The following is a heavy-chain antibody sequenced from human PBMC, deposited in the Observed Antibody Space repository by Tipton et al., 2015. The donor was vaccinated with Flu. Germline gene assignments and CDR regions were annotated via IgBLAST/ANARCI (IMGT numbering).Heavy chain of an antibody. CDR1: GGSISSGDYY. J-gene: IGHJ4*02. V-gene: IGHV4-30-4*01. CDR2: IYYSGST. D-gene: IGHD3-22*01. CDR3: ARVYGYYDSSGPLDY. Sequence: TLSLTCTVSGGSISSGDYYWSWIRQPPGKGLEWIGYIYYSGSTYYNPSLKSRVTISVDTSKNQFSLKLSSVTAADTAVYYCARVYGYYDSSGPLDYWGQGTLVTVSS.